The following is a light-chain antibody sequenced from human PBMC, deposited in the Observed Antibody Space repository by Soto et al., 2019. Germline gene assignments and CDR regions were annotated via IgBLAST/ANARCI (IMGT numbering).Light chain of an antibody. CDR3: SSYTTTYSVV. V-gene: IGLV2-14*01. Sequence: QPVLTQPASVSGSPGQSITISCTGTSSDVGLYNYVSWYQQHPGKVPKLMISEVSKRPSGVSNRFSGSKSGNTASLTISGLQAEDEADYYCSSYTTTYSVVFGEGTKLTVL. CDR1: SSDVGLYNY. J-gene: IGLJ2*01. CDR2: EVS.